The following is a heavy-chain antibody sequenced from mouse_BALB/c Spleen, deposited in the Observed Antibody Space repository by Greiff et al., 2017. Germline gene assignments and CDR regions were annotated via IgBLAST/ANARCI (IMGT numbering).Heavy chain of an antibody. D-gene: IGHD4-1*01. CDR2: ISDGGSYT. V-gene: IGHV5-4*02. CDR1: GFTFSDYY. CDR3: AREAGTGAMDY. J-gene: IGHJ4*01. Sequence: VQLQQSGGGLVKPGGSLKLSCAASGFTFSDYYMYWVRQTPEKRLEWVATISDGGSYTYYPDSVKGRFTISRDNAKNNLYLQMSSLKSEDTAMYYCAREAGTGAMDYWGQGTSVTVSS.